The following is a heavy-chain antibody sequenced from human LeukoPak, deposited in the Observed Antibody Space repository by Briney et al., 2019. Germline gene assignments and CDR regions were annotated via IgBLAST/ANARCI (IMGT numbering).Heavy chain of an antibody. J-gene: IGHJ3*02. V-gene: IGHV1-69*04. Sequence: SVKVSCKASGYTFTSYAISWVRQAPGQGLEWMGRIIPILGIANYAQKFQGRVTITADKSTSTAYMELSSLRSEDTAVYYCAREVHDSSGYYRGDAFDIWGQGTMVTVSS. CDR2: IIPILGIA. CDR1: GYTFTSYA. D-gene: IGHD3-22*01. CDR3: AREVHDSSGYYRGDAFDI.